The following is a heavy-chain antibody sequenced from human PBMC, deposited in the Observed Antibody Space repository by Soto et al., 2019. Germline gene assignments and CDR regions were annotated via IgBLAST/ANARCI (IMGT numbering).Heavy chain of an antibody. V-gene: IGHV3-23*01. Sequence: QRLSCAASGFTFSSYAMSWVRQAPGKGLEWVSAISGSGGSTYYADSVKGRSTISRDNSKNTLYLQMNSLRAEDTAVYYCAKHSSGWYNWFDPWGQGTLVTVSS. CDR1: GFTFSSYA. J-gene: IGHJ5*02. D-gene: IGHD6-19*01. CDR3: AKHSSGWYNWFDP. CDR2: ISGSGGST.